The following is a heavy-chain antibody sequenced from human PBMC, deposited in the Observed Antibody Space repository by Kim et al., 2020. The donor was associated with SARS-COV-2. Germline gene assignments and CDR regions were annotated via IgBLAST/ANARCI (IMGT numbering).Heavy chain of an antibody. CDR2: FDPEDGET. CDR3: ATVGYCSGGSCYEVDWFDT. CDR1: GYTLTELS. D-gene: IGHD2-15*01. J-gene: IGHJ5*02. V-gene: IGHV1-24*01. Sequence: ASVKVSCKVSGYTLTELSMHWVRQAPAKGLEWMGGFDPEDGETIYAQKFQGRVTMNEDTDTDTAYMELSSLRSEDTAVYYCATVGYCSGGSCYEVDWFDTWGQGTLVTVSS.